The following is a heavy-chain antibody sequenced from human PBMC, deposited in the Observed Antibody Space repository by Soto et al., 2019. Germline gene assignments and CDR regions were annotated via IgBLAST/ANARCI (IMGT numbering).Heavy chain of an antibody. CDR2: ISYDGSNK. V-gene: IGHV3-30*18. J-gene: IGHJ6*02. CDR3: AKDEQVAGKDYGMAV. Sequence: GGSLRLSCAASGFTFSSYGMHWVRQAPGKGLEWVAVISYDGSNKYYADSVKGRFTISRDNSKNTLYLQMNSLRAEDTAVYYCAKDEQVAGKDYGMAVWGQGTTVTVSS. D-gene: IGHD6-19*01. CDR1: GFTFSSYG.